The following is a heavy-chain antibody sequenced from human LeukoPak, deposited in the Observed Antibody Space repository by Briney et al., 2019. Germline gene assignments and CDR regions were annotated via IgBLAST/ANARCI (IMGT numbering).Heavy chain of an antibody. J-gene: IGHJ6*02. D-gene: IGHD3-9*01. CDR1: GYTFTTYG. CDR2: INTQNGET. Sequence: ALVKVSCKASGYTFTTYGVSWVRQAPGQGLEWMGWINTQNGETNYAQKLQGRVTMTKDTSTSTVYMELRRLRSDDTAVYFCTVKGYDILTRSLADYFSYGLDVWGQGTTVTVSS. CDR3: TVKGYDILTRSLADYFSYGLDV. V-gene: IGHV1-18*01.